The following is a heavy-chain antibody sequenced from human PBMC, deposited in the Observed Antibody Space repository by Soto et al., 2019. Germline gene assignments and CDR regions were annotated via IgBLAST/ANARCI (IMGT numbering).Heavy chain of an antibody. Sequence: SETLSLTCAVYGGSFSGYYWSWIRQPPGKGLEWIGEINHSGSTDYNPSLKSRVTISVDTSKNQFSLKLSSVTAADTAVYYCARRLSLSITGRKRGLFDYWGQGTLVTVSS. CDR2: INHSGST. CDR1: GGSFSGYY. V-gene: IGHV4-34*01. CDR3: ARRLSLSITGRKRGLFDY. J-gene: IGHJ4*02. D-gene: IGHD1-20*01.